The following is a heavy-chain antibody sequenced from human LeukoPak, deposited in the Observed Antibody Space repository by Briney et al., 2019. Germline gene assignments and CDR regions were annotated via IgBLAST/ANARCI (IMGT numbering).Heavy chain of an antibody. Sequence: ASVKVSCKASGYTFTGYYMHWVRQAPGQGLEWMGWINPNSGGTNNAQKFQGRVTMTRDTSISTAYMELSRLRSDDTAVYYCARASIAARRGGSYWFDPWGQGTLVTVSS. J-gene: IGHJ5*02. CDR2: INPNSGGT. D-gene: IGHD6-6*01. CDR1: GYTFTGYY. V-gene: IGHV1-2*02. CDR3: ARASIAARRGGSYWFDP.